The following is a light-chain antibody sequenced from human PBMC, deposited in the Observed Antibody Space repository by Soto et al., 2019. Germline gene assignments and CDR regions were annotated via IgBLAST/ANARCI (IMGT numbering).Light chain of an antibody. CDR2: DVS. CDR1: SSDIGAYNY. V-gene: IGLV2-14*01. J-gene: IGLJ1*01. Sequence: QSVLTQPASVSGSPGQSIAISCTGTSSDIGAYNYVSWYQQYPGKAPKLMIYDVSNRPSGVSDRFSGSKSGNTASLTISGLQAEDEAEYYCSSFTSSSTYVFGTATKLNVL. CDR3: SSFTSSSTYV.